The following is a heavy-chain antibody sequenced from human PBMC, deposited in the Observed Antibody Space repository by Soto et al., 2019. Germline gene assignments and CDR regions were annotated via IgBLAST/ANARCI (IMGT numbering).Heavy chain of an antibody. D-gene: IGHD5-18*01. Sequence: PGGSLRLSCAASGFIFSPYSINWGRQAPGKGLEWVAFISGSGDPIYYAESVRGRFTISRDNAGHSLYLQMNSLRDDDTAVYYCARVRGHSYGYADYWGQGTLVTVSS. J-gene: IGHJ4*02. CDR3: ARVRGHSYGYADY. V-gene: IGHV3-48*02. CDR2: ISGSGDPI. CDR1: GFIFSPYS.